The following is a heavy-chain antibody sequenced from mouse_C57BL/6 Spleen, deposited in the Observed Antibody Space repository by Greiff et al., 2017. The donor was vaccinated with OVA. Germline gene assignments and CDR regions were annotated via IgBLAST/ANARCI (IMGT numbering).Heavy chain of an antibody. CDR2: IDPSDSYT. J-gene: IGHJ4*01. V-gene: IGHV1-69*01. CDR1: GYTFTSYW. D-gene: IGHD1-1*01. Sequence: QVQLQQPGAELVMPGASVKLSCKASGYTFTSYWMHWVKQRPGQGLEWIGEIDPSDSYTNYNQKFKGKSTLTVDKSSSTAYMQLSSLTSEDSAVYYCARFHGSSLYAMDYWGQGTSDTVSS. CDR3: ARFHGSSLYAMDY.